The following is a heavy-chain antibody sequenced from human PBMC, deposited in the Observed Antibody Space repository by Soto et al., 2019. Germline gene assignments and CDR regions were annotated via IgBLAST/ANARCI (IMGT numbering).Heavy chain of an antibody. J-gene: IGHJ2*01. CDR3: AVTPNCGRDCSAASYWYFDI. Sequence: EVQLLESGGGLVQPGGSVRLSCAASGLTFGNYAMSWVRQAPGKGLEWVSAISGDSGRTYYADSVKGRFTSSRDNSKSTLYLQMNTLRAVDTAVYYCAVTPNCGRDCSAASYWYFDIWGRGTLVTVSS. CDR1: GLTFGNYA. D-gene: IGHD2-21*02. CDR2: ISGDSGRT. V-gene: IGHV3-23*01.